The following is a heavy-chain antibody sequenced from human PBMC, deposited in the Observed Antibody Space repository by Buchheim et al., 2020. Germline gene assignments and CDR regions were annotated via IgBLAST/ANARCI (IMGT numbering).Heavy chain of an antibody. CDR1: GFTFASYA. D-gene: IGHD2-15*01. CDR3: AKDVRPFILTPFDY. J-gene: IGHJ4*02. V-gene: IGHV3-23*01. Sequence: EVQLLESGGALVQPGGSLRVSCTGSGFTFASYAMTWVRQGPGKGLEWVSTISGSHGYTYYADSVKGRFTISRDTSKHTVYLQMKSLRAEDTAVYFCAKDVRPFILTPFDYWGQGTL. CDR2: ISGSHGYT.